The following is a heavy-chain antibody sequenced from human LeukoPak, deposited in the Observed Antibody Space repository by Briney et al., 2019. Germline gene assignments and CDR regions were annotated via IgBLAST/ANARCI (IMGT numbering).Heavy chain of an antibody. Sequence: PSQTLSLTCTVSGGSISTDLYYWTWIRQPAGKGLEWIGRIHSNGWTDYNPPLKSRVSISIDTSKNHFSLKMSLATAADTALYYCARGSGWNSFDPWGQGTLVTVSS. CDR2: IHSNGWT. CDR1: GGSISTDLYY. V-gene: IGHV4-61*02. J-gene: IGHJ5*02. CDR3: ARGSGWNSFDP. D-gene: IGHD6-19*01.